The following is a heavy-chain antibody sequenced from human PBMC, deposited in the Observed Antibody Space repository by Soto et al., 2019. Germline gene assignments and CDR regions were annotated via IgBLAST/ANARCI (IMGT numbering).Heavy chain of an antibody. J-gene: IGHJ4*02. CDR2: ISSSGSYI. CDR3: AKDVGLRLLGAVAGTFDY. CDR1: GFTFSSYS. D-gene: IGHD6-19*01. Sequence: LRLSCAASGFTFSSYSMNWVRQAPGKGLEWVSSISSSGSYIYYADSVKGRFTISRDNAKNSLYLQMNSLRAEDTAVYYCAKDVGLRLLGAVAGTFDYWGQGTLVTVSS. V-gene: IGHV3-21*04.